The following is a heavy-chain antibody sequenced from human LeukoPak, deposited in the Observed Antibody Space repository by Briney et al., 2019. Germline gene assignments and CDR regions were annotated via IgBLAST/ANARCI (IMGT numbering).Heavy chain of an antibody. CDR3: ASSGWELLIAFDI. CDR1: GFTVSSNY. CDR2: IYSGGST. V-gene: IGHV3-53*01. D-gene: IGHD1-26*01. Sequence: PGGYLRLSCAASGFTVSSNYMSWVRQAPGKGLEWVSVIYSGGSTYYADSVKGRFTISRDNSKNTLYLQMNSLRAEDTAVYYCASSGWELLIAFDIWGQGTMVTVSS. J-gene: IGHJ3*02.